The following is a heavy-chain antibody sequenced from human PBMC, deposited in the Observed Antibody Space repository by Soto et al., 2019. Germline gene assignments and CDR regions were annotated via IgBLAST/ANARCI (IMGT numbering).Heavy chain of an antibody. D-gene: IGHD2-2*01. CDR1: GASVSSASYY. Sequence: PSETLSLTCTVSGASVSSASYYWSWIRQPPGKGLEWIGYIYYSGRTDYNPSLKSRVTISLDTSKNQFSLILYSVTAADTAVYYCGRVMIGTSRHTDSDYWGQGTQVTVS. J-gene: IGHJ4*02. CDR2: IYYSGRT. CDR3: GRVMIGTSRHTDSDY. V-gene: IGHV4-61*01.